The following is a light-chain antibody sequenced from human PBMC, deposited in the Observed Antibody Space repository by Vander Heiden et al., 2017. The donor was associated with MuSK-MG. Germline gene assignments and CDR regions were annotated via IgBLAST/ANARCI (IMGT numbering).Light chain of an antibody. V-gene: IGLV2-11*01. CDR2: DVS. J-gene: IGLJ2*01. CDR3: CSYAGSYTVV. CDR1: SSDVGGYNY. Sequence: QSALTQPRSVSGSPGQSVTIYCTGTSSDVGGYNYVSWYQQHPGKAPKLMMYDVSKRPSGVPDRFSGSKSGNTDSLTISGLQAEDEADDDCCSYAGSYTVVFGGGTKLTVL.